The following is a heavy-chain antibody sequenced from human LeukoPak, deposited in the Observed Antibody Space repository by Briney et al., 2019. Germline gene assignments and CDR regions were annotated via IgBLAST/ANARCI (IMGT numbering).Heavy chain of an antibody. CDR1: GGSISRYY. CDR2: IYYSGST. J-gene: IGHJ4*02. V-gene: IGHV4-59*01. Sequence: PWETLSLTCTVSGGSISRYYWSWIRQPPGKGLEWSGHIYYSGSTNYNPSLKSRVTISVDTSKNQFSLKLSSLTAADTAVYYCARYCSSTSCCAGGFDYWGQGTLVTVSS. D-gene: IGHD2-2*01. CDR3: ARYCSSTSCCAGGFDY.